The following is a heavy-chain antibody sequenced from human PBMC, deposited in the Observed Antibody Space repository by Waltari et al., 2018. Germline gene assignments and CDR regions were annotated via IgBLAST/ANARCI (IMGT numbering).Heavy chain of an antibody. CDR1: GGSFSGYY. V-gene: IGHV4-34*01. Sequence: QVQLQQWGAGLLKPSETLSLTCAVYGGSFSGYYWSWIRQPPGKGLEWIGEINHSGSTNYNPSLKSRVTISVDTSKNQFSLKLSSVTAADTAVYYCARATPYCSSTSCYDSDYWGQGTLVTVSS. CDR3: ARATPYCSSTSCYDSDY. J-gene: IGHJ4*02. CDR2: INHSGST. D-gene: IGHD2-2*01.